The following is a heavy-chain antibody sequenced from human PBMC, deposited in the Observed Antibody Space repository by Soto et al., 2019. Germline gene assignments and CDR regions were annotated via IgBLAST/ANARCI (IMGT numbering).Heavy chain of an antibody. D-gene: IGHD3-10*01. J-gene: IGHJ3*02. Sequence: QVQLQESGPGLVKPSETLSLTCTVSGGSISSYYWSWIRQPPGKGLEWIGYIYYSGSTTYNPSLMSRVTISVDTTNNQFSLKLSSVTAADTAVYYCARVWGGAFDIWGQGTMVTVSS. CDR1: GGSISSYY. CDR3: ARVWGGAFDI. CDR2: IYYSGST. V-gene: IGHV4-59*01.